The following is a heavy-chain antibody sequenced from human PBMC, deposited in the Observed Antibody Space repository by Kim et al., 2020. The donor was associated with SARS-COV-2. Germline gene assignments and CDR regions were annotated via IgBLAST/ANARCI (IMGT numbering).Heavy chain of an antibody. CDR2: IYYSGST. CDR3: ATITDSGYDLDAPNNNYYYYYGMDV. D-gene: IGHD5-12*01. Sequence: SETLSLTCTVSGGSISSSSYYWGWIRQPPGKGLEWIGSIYYSGSTYYNPSLKSRVTISVDTSKNQFSLKLSSVTAADTAVYYCATITDSGYDLDAPNNNYYYYYGMDVWGQGTTVTVSS. J-gene: IGHJ6*02. V-gene: IGHV4-39*01. CDR1: GGSISSSSYY.